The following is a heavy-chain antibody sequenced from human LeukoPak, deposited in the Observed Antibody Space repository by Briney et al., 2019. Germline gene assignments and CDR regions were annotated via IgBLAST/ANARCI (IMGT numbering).Heavy chain of an antibody. CDR2: ISSDGTTT. CDR1: GFTFSSRW. Sequence: PGGSLRLSCAASGFTFSSRWMHWVRQVPGKGLVWVSRISSDGTTTTYADSVKGRFTISRDNAKNTLYLQMNSLRAEDTAVYYCARGAYAKEELAPPGWDYWGQGTLVTVSS. D-gene: IGHD1-26*01. V-gene: IGHV3-74*03. J-gene: IGHJ4*02. CDR3: ARGAYAKEELAPPGWDY.